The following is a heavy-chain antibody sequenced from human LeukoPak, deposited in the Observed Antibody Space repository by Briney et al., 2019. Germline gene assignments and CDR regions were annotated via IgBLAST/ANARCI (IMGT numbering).Heavy chain of an antibody. J-gene: IGHJ4*02. Sequence: GGSLRLSCSASGFTFSSYAMHWVRQAPGKGLEYVSAISSHGGSTYYADSVKGRFTISRDNSKNTLYLQMSSLRAEDTAVYYCVKGSPRYCSSTSCYGGALDYWGQGTLVTVSS. V-gene: IGHV3-64D*06. CDR2: ISSHGGST. CDR3: VKGSPRYCSSTSCYGGALDY. CDR1: GFTFSSYA. D-gene: IGHD2-2*01.